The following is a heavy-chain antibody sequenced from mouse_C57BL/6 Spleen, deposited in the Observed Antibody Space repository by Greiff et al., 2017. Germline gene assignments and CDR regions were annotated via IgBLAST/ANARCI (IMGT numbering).Heavy chain of an antibody. D-gene: IGHD2-5*01. CDR3: ARRGTYYSNYAAY. Sequence: EVQLQQSGPELVKPGASVKIPCKASGYTFTDYNMDWVKQSHGKSLEWIGDINPNNGGTIYNQKFKGKATLTVDKSSSTAYMELRSLTSEDTAVSYCARRGTYYSNYAAYWGQGTLVTVSA. CDR2: INPNNGGT. CDR1: GYTFTDYN. J-gene: IGHJ3*01. V-gene: IGHV1-18*01.